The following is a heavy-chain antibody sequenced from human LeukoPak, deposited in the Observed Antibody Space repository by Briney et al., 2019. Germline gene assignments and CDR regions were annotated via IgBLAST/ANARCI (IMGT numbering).Heavy chain of an antibody. CDR1: GGSISGHY. CDR2: IYYSGST. D-gene: IGHD6-13*01. Sequence: SEPLSLTCTVSGGSISGHYWSWIRQPPGKGLEWIGYIYYSGSTNYNPSLKSRVTISVDTSKNQFSLKLSSVTAADTAVYYCAREGPGYSSSRYWFDPWGQGTLVTVSS. J-gene: IGHJ5*02. V-gene: IGHV4-59*11. CDR3: AREGPGYSSSRYWFDP.